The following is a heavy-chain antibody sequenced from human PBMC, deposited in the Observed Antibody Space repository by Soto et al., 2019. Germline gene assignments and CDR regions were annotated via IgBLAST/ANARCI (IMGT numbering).Heavy chain of an antibody. V-gene: IGHV3-43*01. CDR1: GFTFDDYT. CDR2: ISWDGGST. Sequence: HPGGSLRLSCAASGFTFDDYTMHWVRQAPGKGLEWVSLISWDGGSTYYADSVKGRFTISRDNSKNSLYLQMNSLRTEDTALYYCAKEPPRQAVAGTFGWYFDLWGRGTLVTVPQ. J-gene: IGHJ2*01. CDR3: AKEPPRQAVAGTFGWYFDL. D-gene: IGHD6-19*01.